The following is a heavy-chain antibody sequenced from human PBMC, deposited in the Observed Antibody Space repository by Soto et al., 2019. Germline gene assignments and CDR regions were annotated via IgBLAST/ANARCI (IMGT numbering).Heavy chain of an antibody. CDR2: INVGNGNT. CDR1: GYTFTSYA. V-gene: IGHV1-3*01. J-gene: IGHJ3*02. D-gene: IGHD3-3*01. CDR3: ASSKKNPYDFWSGYFPDAFDI. Sequence: ASVKVSCKASGYTFTSYAMHWVRQAPGQRLEWMGWINVGNGNTNYSQKFQGRVTITRDTSASTAYMLLSSLRSEDTAVYYCASSKKNPYDFWSGYFPDAFDIWGQGTMVTVSS.